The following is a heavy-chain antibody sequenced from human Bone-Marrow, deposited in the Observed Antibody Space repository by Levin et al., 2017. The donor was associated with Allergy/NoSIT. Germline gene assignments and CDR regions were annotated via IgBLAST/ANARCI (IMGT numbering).Heavy chain of an antibody. V-gene: IGHV3-30*04. D-gene: IGHD6-19*01. J-gene: IGHJ6*02. CDR2: ISYDGSNK. CDR3: ARYGWYSSSGYHYYYGMDV. Sequence: LSLTCAASGFTFNNYAIHWVRPAPGKGLEWLALISYDGSNKYYADSVKGRFTISGDNSRYTLYLEMNSLRAEDTAVYYCARYGWYSSSGYHYYYGMDVWGQGTTVTVSS. CDR1: GFTFNNYA.